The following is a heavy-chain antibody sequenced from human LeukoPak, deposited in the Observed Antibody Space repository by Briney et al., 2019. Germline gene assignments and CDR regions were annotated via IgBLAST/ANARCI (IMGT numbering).Heavy chain of an antibody. CDR3: AASLGGGYSSGWYSGDAFDI. CDR1: GYTFTGYY. D-gene: IGHD6-19*01. CDR2: INPNSGGT. J-gene: IGHJ3*02. Sequence: ASVKVSCKASGYTFTGYYMHWVRQAPGQGLEWMGWINPNSGGTNYAQKFQGRVTITADKSTSTAYMELSSLRSEDTAVYYCAASLGGGYSSGWYSGDAFDIWGQGTMVTVSS. V-gene: IGHV1-2*02.